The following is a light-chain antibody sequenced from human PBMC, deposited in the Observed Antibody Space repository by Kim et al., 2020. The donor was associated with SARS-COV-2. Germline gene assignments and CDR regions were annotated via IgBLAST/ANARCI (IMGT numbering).Light chain of an antibody. CDR3: CSYASSSTLI. V-gene: IGLV2-23*02. CDR2: EVS. J-gene: IGLJ2*01. CDR1: SSDVGRYNR. Sequence: GQSITVSCTGTSSDVGRYNRVSWYQLHPGKAPKLMIYEVSKWPSGVSNRFSGSKSGNTASLTISGLQAEDEADYYCCSYASSSTLIFGGGTQLTVL.